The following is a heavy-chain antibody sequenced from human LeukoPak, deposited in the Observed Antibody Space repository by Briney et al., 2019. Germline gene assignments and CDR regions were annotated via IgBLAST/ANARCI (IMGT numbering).Heavy chain of an antibody. CDR3: AKSGEWENRLWFGELHAEYFQH. CDR2: ISYDGSNK. V-gene: IGHV3-30*18. D-gene: IGHD3-10*01. CDR1: GFTFSSYG. Sequence: QPGGSLRLSCAASGFTFSSYGMHWVRQAPGKGLEWVAVISYDGSNKYYADSVKGRFTISRDNSKNTLYLQMNSLRAEDTAVYYCAKSGEWENRLWFGELHAEYFQHWGQGTLVTVSS. J-gene: IGHJ1*01.